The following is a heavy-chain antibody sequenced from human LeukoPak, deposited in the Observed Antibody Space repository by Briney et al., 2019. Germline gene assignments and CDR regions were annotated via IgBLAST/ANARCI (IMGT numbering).Heavy chain of an antibody. CDR1: SGSISTYY. V-gene: IGHV4-59*01. CDR3: ARSVGATTAPLDY. D-gene: IGHD1-26*01. Sequence: SETLSLTCTVSSGSISTYYWSWIRQPPGKGLEWIGYIYYSGSTNYSPSLKSRVTISVDTSKNLFSLKVRFVTAADTAVYYCARSVGATTAPLDYWGQGTLVTVSS. J-gene: IGHJ4*02. CDR2: IYYSGST.